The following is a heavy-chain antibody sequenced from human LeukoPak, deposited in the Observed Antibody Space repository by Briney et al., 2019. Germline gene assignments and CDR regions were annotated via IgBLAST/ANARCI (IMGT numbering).Heavy chain of an antibody. D-gene: IGHD6-19*01. CDR1: GFTFSSYA. Sequence: GGSLRLSCAASGFTFSSYAMHWVRQAPGKGLEYVSAISSNGGSTYYANSVKGRFTISRDNSKNTLYLQMGSLRAEDMAVYYCARVGGGIAVAGTGYYYGMDVWGQGTTVTVSS. V-gene: IGHV3-64*01. CDR2: ISSNGGST. J-gene: IGHJ6*02. CDR3: ARVGGGIAVAGTGYYYGMDV.